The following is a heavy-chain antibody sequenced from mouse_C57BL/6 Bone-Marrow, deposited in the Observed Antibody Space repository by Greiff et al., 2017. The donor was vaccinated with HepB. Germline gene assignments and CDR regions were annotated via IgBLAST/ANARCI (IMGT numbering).Heavy chain of an antibody. CDR1: GYTFTSYT. V-gene: IGHV1-4*01. J-gene: IGHJ3*01. D-gene: IGHD2-5*01. CDR3: ARRCSNYAGFAY. Sequence: QVQLQQSGAELARPGASVKMSCKASGYTFTSYTMHWVKQRPGQGLEWIGYINPSSGYTKYNQKFKDKATLTADKSSGTAYMQLSSLTSEDSAVYYCARRCSNYAGFAYWGQGTLVTVSA. CDR2: INPSSGYT.